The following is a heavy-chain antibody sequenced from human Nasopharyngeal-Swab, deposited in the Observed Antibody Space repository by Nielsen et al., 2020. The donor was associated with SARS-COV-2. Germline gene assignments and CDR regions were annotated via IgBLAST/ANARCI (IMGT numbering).Heavy chain of an antibody. CDR3: AGGDGFPEGDY. Sequence: GGSLKISCAASGFTFSDYYMSWIRQAPGKGLEWVSYISSSSSYTNYADSVKGRFTISRDNAKNSLYLQMNSLRAEDTAVYYCAGGDGFPEGDYWGQGTLVTVSS. CDR2: ISSSSSYT. V-gene: IGHV3-11*03. CDR1: GFTFSDYY. J-gene: IGHJ4*02. D-gene: IGHD5-24*01.